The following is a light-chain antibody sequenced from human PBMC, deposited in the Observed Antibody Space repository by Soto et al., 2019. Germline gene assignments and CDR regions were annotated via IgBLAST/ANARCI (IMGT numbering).Light chain of an antibody. CDR1: QSLLHSNGYNY. V-gene: IGKV2-28*01. Sequence: DIVMTQSPLSLPVTPGEPASISCRSSQSLLHSNGYNYLDWYLQKPGQSPQLLIYLGSNRASGVPDRFSGSGSGTDFTLKISRVEAEDVGVYYCMQAIQTPPTFGPGTKVDIK. CDR2: LGS. CDR3: MQAIQTPPT. J-gene: IGKJ3*01.